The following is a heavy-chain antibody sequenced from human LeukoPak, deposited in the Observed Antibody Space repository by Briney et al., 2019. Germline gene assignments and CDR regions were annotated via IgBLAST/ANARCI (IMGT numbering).Heavy chain of an antibody. CDR3: ARSVEGYCSGGSCYSCYYYMDV. Sequence: SETLSLTCTVSGGSISSSSYSWGWIRQPPGKGLEWIGYIYYSGSTDYNPSLKSRVTISVDTSKNQFSLKLSSVTAADTAVYYCARSVEGYCSGGSCYSCYYYMDVWGKGTTVTVSS. D-gene: IGHD2-15*01. J-gene: IGHJ6*03. CDR2: IYYSGST. CDR1: GGSISSSSYS. V-gene: IGHV4-61*05.